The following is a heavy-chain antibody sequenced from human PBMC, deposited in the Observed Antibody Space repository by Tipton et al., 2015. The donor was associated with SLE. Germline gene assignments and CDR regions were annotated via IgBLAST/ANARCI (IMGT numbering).Heavy chain of an antibody. V-gene: IGHV4-34*10. J-gene: IGHJ4*02. Sequence: TLSLTCLVSVGAFHDYDWAWVRQPPGKGLEWIGQINHRGLTKYSQSLKGRVTLSVDTSKNQFSLKVTSVTAADTAVYYCASIMTKPYWGQGTLVTVSS. CDR3: ASIMTKPY. D-gene: IGHD3-16*01. CDR2: INHRGLT. CDR1: VGAFHDYD.